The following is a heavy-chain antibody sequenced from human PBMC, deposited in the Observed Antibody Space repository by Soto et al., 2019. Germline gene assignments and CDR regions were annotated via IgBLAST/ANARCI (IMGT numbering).Heavy chain of an antibody. Sequence: GASLTISRTGSAYRFTSYWIGWVRQMPGKGLERMGINYTGDSDTRYSPSFQGQVTISSDKSINTAYLQLSSLKASDTAMYYCARRSGPVDYFDYWGQGTLVTVSS. CDR3: ARRSGPVDYFDY. CDR2: NYTGDSDT. D-gene: IGHD1-26*01. CDR1: AYRFTSYW. V-gene: IGHV5-51*01. J-gene: IGHJ4*02.